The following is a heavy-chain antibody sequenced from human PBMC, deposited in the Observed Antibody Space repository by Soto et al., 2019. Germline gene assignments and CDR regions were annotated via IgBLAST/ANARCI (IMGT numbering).Heavy chain of an antibody. CDR2: IYSGGNT. J-gene: IGHJ3*02. CDR3: ARVEPAHGIWCDFDI. D-gene: IGHD5-12*01. CDR1: GFTVSSNY. V-gene: IGHV3-53*04. Sequence: VQLVESGGGLVQPGGSLRLSCAASGFTVSSNYMSWVRQAPGQGLEWVSVIYSGGNTYYADSVKGRFTISRHNSKNTLYLQMNRLRAEDTAVYYCARVEPAHGIWCDFDIWGPGTMVTVSS.